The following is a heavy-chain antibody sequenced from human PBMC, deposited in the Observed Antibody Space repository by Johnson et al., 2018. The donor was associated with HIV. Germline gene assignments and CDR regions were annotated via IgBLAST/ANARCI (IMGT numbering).Heavy chain of an antibody. Sequence: VQLVESGGGVVRPGGSLRLSCVASGFTFDDYGMSWVRQAPGKGLEWVSGINWNGGSTGYADSAKGRFTISRDNAKNSLYLQMNSLRAEDTAVYYCAKERKLGGLYPAFDIWGQGTMVTVSS. CDR2: INWNGGST. V-gene: IGHV3-20*04. CDR1: GFTFDDYG. D-gene: IGHD7-27*01. J-gene: IGHJ3*02. CDR3: AKERKLGGLYPAFDI.